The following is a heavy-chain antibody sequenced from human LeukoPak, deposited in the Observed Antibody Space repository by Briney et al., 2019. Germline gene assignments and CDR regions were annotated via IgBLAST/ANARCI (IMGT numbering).Heavy chain of an antibody. Sequence: GGSLRLSCAASGFTFSDYWMHWVRQAPGKGLEWVARIYSDVRRIKYADSVKGRFTTSRDNAKNTLYLQMNGLRVEDTAVYYCATSPVISRDWGQGTLVTVSS. CDR1: GFTFSDYW. CDR2: IYSDVRRI. D-gene: IGHD2-21*01. V-gene: IGHV3-74*01. J-gene: IGHJ4*02. CDR3: ATSPVISRD.